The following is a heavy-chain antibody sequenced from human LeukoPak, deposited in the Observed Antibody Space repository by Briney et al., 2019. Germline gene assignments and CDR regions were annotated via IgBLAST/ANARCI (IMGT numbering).Heavy chain of an antibody. Sequence: GGSLRLSCAASGFTLSSYSMNWVRQAPGKGLEWVSSISSSSSYIYYADSVKGRFTISRDNAKNSLYLQMNSLRAEDTAVYYCARARGLRYFTDYWGQGTLVTVSS. CDR3: ARARGLRYFTDY. D-gene: IGHD3-9*01. CDR1: GFTLSSYS. CDR2: ISSSSSYI. V-gene: IGHV3-21*01. J-gene: IGHJ4*02.